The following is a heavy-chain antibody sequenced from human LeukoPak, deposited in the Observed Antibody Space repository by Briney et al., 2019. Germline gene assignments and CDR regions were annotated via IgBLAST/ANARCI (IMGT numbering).Heavy chain of an antibody. CDR1: GFTFSTYW. D-gene: IGHD2-21*02. Sequence: GGSLRLSCAASGFTFSTYWMNWYRQAPGKGPEWVGNINQDASEINYVDSVRGRFTISRDNAKKSLHLQMNSLRAEDSAVYYCATDRDNSDWQKRFDSWGQGTLVTVSS. J-gene: IGHJ4*02. V-gene: IGHV3-7*01. CDR3: ATDRDNSDWQKRFDS. CDR2: INQDASEI.